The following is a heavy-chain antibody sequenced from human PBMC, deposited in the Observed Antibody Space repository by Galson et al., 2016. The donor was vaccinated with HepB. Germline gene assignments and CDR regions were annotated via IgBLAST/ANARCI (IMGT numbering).Heavy chain of an antibody. J-gene: IGHJ4*02. CDR1: GFTFSSYG. Sequence: SLRLSCAASGFTFSSYGMHWVRQAPGKGLEWVAVVSYDGSNKYYADSVKGRSTISRDNSKDTLYLQMNSLRAEDTAVYYCAKEGIAAAGPFDYWGQGTLVTVSS. V-gene: IGHV3-30*18. CDR2: VSYDGSNK. D-gene: IGHD6-13*01. CDR3: AKEGIAAAGPFDY.